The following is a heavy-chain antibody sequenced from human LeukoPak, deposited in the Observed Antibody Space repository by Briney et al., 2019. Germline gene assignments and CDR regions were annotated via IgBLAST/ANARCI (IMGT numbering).Heavy chain of an antibody. CDR3: ARDPFVRGVWLELPN. V-gene: IGHV4-61*02. Sequence: SQTLSLTCTVSGGSISSGSYYWSWIRQPAGKGLEWIGRIYTSGSTNYNPSLKSRVTISVDTSKNQLSLKLSSVTAADTAVYYCARDPFVRGVWLELPNWGQGTLVTVSS. CDR2: IYTSGST. J-gene: IGHJ4*02. CDR1: GGSISSGSYY. D-gene: IGHD3-10*02.